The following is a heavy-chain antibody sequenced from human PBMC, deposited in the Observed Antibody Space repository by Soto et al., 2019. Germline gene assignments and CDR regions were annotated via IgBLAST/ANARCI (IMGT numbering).Heavy chain of an antibody. CDR2: INPAGSVT. D-gene: IGHD3-10*01. V-gene: IGHV1-46*01. CDR3: ARDAGSFDY. CDR1: GISFINHY. Sequence: ASVKVSCKASGISFINHYVHWVRQAPGQGPEWMGVINPAGSVTVYALKLQDRVTVTRDTSASTAYMELSSLRSEDTAVYYCARDAGSFDYWGQGTLVTVSS. J-gene: IGHJ4*02.